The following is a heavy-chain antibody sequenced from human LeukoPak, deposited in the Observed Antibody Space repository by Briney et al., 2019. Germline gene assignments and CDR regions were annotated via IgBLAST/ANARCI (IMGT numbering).Heavy chain of an antibody. J-gene: IGHJ4*02. CDR1: GYTFTGYK. CDR2: INPNSGGT. Sequence: ASVTVSFKASGYTFTGYKMHWVGQTPGQGLQWMGWINPNSGGTNYAQKFQGRVTMTRDTSISTAYMELSRLRSDDTAVYYCARVANGDYAVYCFDYWGQGTLVTVSS. CDR3: ARVANGDYAVYCFDY. D-gene: IGHD4-17*01. V-gene: IGHV1-2*02.